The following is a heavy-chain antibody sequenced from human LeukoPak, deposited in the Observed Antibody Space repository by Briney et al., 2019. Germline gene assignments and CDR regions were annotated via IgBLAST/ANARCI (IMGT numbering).Heavy chain of an antibody. CDR2: ISYDGSNK. Sequence: GGSLRLSCAASGFTFSSYGMHWVRQAPGKGLEWVAVISYDGSNKYYADSVKGRSTISRDNSKNTLYLQMNSLRAEDTAVYYCARENPDYYYYGMDVWGQGTTVTVSS. CDR1: GFTFSSYG. V-gene: IGHV3-30*03. J-gene: IGHJ6*02. CDR3: ARENPDYYYYGMDV.